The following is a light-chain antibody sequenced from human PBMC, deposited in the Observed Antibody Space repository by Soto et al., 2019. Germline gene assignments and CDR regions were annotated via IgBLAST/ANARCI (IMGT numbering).Light chain of an antibody. V-gene: IGKV1-33*01. J-gene: IGKJ2*01. CDR2: DAS. Sequence: DVLMPPSPSSLSASVGDRVTITCQASQDINNYLNWYQQKPGKAPKLLIYDASNLETGVPLRFSGSGSGTEFTFTISSLQPEDIATYYCQQCDNLPYTFGQGTKLEMK. CDR1: QDINNY. CDR3: QQCDNLPYT.